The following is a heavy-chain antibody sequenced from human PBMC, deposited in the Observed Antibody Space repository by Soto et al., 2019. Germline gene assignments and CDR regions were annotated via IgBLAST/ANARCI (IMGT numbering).Heavy chain of an antibody. CDR1: GGSISDNDYY. V-gene: IGHV4-39*01. CDR3: ARRRGLEGYSYGFFDY. Sequence: SETLSLTCTVSGGSISDNDYYWSWIRQPPGKGLEWIGTISHTGTAYYNPSLESRVAVSVGTSENQFSLNLSSVTAADTAVYYCARRRGLEGYSYGFFDYWGQGTLVTVSS. CDR2: ISHTGTA. D-gene: IGHD5-18*01. J-gene: IGHJ4*02.